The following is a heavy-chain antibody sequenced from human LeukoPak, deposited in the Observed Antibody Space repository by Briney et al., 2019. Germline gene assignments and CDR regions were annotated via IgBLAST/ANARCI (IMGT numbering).Heavy chain of an antibody. CDR1: GFTFSSYS. D-gene: IGHD6-13*01. V-gene: IGHV3-48*01. CDR2: ITASGTAM. Sequence: PGGSLRLSCAASGFTFSSYSMNWVRQAPGKGLEGVSHITASGTAMFYADSVKGRFTISRDNSKNTLFLQMNSLRAEDTAVYYCARGGYSSSWYHFDYWGQGTLVTVSS. J-gene: IGHJ4*02. CDR3: ARGGYSSSWYHFDY.